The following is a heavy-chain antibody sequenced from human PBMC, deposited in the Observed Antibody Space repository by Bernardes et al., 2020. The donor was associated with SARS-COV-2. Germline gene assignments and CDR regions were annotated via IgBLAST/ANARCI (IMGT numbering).Heavy chain of an antibody. V-gene: IGHV4-59*08. CDR3: ARHGGYYYGLGSYSRGGMDV. J-gene: IGHJ6*02. CDR1: GDSISNHY. Sequence: SETLSLTCTVSGDSISNHYWSWIRQPPGKGLEWIGYIYYRGSSNYNPSLKSRVTISVDTSKNQFSLKLNSVTAADTAVYYCARHGGYYYGLGSYSRGGMDVWGQGTTVTVSS. CDR2: IYYRGSS. D-gene: IGHD3-10*01.